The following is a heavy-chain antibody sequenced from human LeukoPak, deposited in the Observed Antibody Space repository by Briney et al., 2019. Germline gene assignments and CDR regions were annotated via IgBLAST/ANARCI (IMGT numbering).Heavy chain of an antibody. CDR2: IYTSGNT. CDR3: ARDTHYYGSGSYDP. Sequence: SETLSLTCTVSGGSISSGSYCWSWIRQPAGKGLEWIGHIYTSGNTSYNPSLKSRVTISVDTSKNQFSLKLSSVTAADTAVYYCARDTHYYGSGSYDPWGQGTLVTVSS. J-gene: IGHJ5*02. CDR1: GGSISSGSYC. D-gene: IGHD3-10*01. V-gene: IGHV4-61*09.